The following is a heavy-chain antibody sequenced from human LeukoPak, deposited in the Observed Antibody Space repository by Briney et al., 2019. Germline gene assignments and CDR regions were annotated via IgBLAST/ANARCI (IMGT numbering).Heavy chain of an antibody. D-gene: IGHD3-22*01. CDR3: AYYYSDRSEGAFDY. J-gene: IGHJ4*02. Sequence: GESLNIDCTGQRFDLPSYSMACTGQMPGKGLEWMGIIYPGDSDTRYSPSFQGQVTISADKSISTAYLKWSSLKASDTAMYDCAYYYSDRSEGAFDYWGQGTLVIVSS. CDR2: IYPGDSDT. V-gene: IGHV5-51*01. CDR1: RFDLPSYS.